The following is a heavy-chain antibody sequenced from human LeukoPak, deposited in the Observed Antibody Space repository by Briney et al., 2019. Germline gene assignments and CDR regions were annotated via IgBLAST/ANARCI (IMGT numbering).Heavy chain of an antibody. D-gene: IGHD3-22*01. V-gene: IGHV4-30-4*08. CDR3: ARGDGSSGNFDY. Sequence: PSETLSLTCTVSGGSISSGDYYWSWIRQPPGKGLEWIGYIYYSGSTYYNPSLKSRVTISVDTSKNQFSLKLSSVTAADTAVYYCARGDGSSGNFDYWGQGTLVTVSS. CDR2: IYYSGST. J-gene: IGHJ4*02. CDR1: GGSISSGDYY.